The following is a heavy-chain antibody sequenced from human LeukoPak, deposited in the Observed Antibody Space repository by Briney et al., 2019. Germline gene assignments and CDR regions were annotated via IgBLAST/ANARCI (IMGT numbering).Heavy chain of an antibody. J-gene: IGHJ4*02. V-gene: IGHV3-7*01. CDR2: IKQDGSEK. CDR1: GFTFSSYW. D-gene: IGHD2-15*01. Sequence: PGGSLRLSCAASGFTFSSYWMSWVRQAPGKGLEWVANIKQDGSEKYYVDSVKGRFTISRDNAKNSLYLQMNSLRAEDTAVYYCARGGRATCSGGSCYEDYWGQGTLVTVS. CDR3: ARGGRATCSGGSCYEDY.